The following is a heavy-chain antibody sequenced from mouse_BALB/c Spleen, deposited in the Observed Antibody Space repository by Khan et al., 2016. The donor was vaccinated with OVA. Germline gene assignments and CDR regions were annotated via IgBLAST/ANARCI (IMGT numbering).Heavy chain of an antibody. CDR1: GFSLTSYG. V-gene: IGHV2-3*01. CDR2: IWGDGST. Sequence: QVQLKQSGPGLVAPSQSLSITCTVSGFSLTSYGVNWVRQPPGKGLEWLGVIWGDGSTTYHSALISRLIISKDNSKSQVFLKLNSLQTDETATKYNAKCIPDYWTMGDWGPGSSVPVSS. CDR3: AKCIPDYWTMGD. J-gene: IGHJ4*01. D-gene: IGHD1-1*01.